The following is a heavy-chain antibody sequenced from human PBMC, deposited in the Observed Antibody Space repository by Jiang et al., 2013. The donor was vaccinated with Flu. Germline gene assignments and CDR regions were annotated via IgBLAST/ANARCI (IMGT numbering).Heavy chain of an antibody. J-gene: IGHJ4*02. CDR2: IYYSGST. V-gene: IGHV4-30-4*01. CDR1: YY. Sequence: YYWSWIRQPPRKGLEWIGYIYYSGSTYYNPSLKSRVTISVDTSKNQFSLKLSSVTAADTAVYYCARGWVVVRPFDYWGQGTLVTVSS. CDR3: ARGWVVVRPFDY. D-gene: IGHD3-22*01.